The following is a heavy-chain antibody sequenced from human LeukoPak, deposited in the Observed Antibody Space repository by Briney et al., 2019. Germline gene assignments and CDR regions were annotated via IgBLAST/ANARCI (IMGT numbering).Heavy chain of an antibody. CDR1: GFTFSSYG. CDR3: AKENDYGDYVWGSYYPDY. J-gene: IGHJ4*02. CDR2: ISGSGGST. Sequence: GGSLRLSCAASGFTFSSYGMSWVRQAPGEGLEWVSAISGSGGSTYYADSVKGRFTISRDNSKNTLYLQMNSLRAEDTAVYYCAKENDYGDYVWGSYYPDYWGQGTLVTVSS. V-gene: IGHV3-23*01. D-gene: IGHD3-16*01.